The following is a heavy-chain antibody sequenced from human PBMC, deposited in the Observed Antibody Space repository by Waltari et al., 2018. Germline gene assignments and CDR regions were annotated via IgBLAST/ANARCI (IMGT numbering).Heavy chain of an antibody. V-gene: IGHV1-2*02. CDR2: SNPNRGAT. J-gene: IGHJ6*02. Sequence: QVQLVQSGAEVKKPGASVKVSCKASGYTFTGYYMHWVRQAPGQGLEWMGWSNPNRGATKDAQNFQGRVTMTRDTSIRTAYMELSRLRSDDTAVYYCARGSSSSWYGYYGMDVWGQGTTVTVSS. CDR1: GYTFTGYY. D-gene: IGHD6-13*01. CDR3: ARGSSSSWYGYYGMDV.